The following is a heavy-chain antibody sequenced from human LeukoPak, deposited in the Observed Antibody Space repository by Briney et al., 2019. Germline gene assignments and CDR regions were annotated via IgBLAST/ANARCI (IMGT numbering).Heavy chain of an antibody. CDR3: AKDPTSYSSSSDSGP. J-gene: IGHJ5*02. CDR1: GFTFSSYA. D-gene: IGHD6-6*01. V-gene: IGHV3-23*01. CDR2: ISGSGGST. Sequence: PGGSLRLSCAASGFTFSSYAMSWVRRAPGKGLEWVSAISGSGGSTYYADSVKGRFTISRDNSKNTLYLQMNSLRAEDTAVYYCAKDPTSYSSSSDSGPWGQGTLVTVSS.